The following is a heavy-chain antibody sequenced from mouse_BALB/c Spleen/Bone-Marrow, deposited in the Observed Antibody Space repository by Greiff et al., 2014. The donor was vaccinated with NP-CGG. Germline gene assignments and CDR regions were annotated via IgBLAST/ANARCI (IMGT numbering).Heavy chain of an antibody. D-gene: IGHD4-1*01. Sequence: VQLQQSGAELVKPGASVKLSCKASGYTFTNYYMYWVKQRPGQGLEWTGEINPSNGGPNFNEKFKSKATLTVDKSSSTAYMQLSSLTSEDSAVYYCTRARPGGFAYWGQGTLVTVSA. CDR1: GYTFTNYY. CDR3: TRARPGGFAY. CDR2: INPSNGGP. V-gene: IGHV1S81*02. J-gene: IGHJ3*01.